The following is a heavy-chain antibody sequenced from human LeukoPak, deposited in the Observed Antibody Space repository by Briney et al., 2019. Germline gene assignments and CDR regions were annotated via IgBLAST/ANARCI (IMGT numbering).Heavy chain of an antibody. V-gene: IGHV3-48*03. CDR2: ISSSGSTI. D-gene: IGHD3-10*01. Sequence: PGGSLRLSCAASGFTFSSYEMNWVRQAPGKGLEWVSYISSSGSTIYYADSVKGRFTISRDNAKNSLYLQMNSLRAEDTAVYYCARAPGGVWFGEFCLDYWGQGTLVTVSS. J-gene: IGHJ4*02. CDR1: GFTFSSYE. CDR3: ARAPGGVWFGEFCLDY.